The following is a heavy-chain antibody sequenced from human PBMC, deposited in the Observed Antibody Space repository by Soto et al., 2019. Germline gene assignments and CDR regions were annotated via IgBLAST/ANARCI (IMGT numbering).Heavy chain of an antibody. CDR2: IYSSGST. V-gene: IGHV4-59*12. J-gene: IGHJ6*02. CDR1: GGSINIYY. Sequence: PSETLSLTCTVSGGSINIYYWSWIRQAPGKGLEWIGYIYSSGSTNYNPSLKSRVTISIDTSKSQFSLALISVTAADTAVYYCARSPGYYYYYAMDVWGQGTTVTVSS. CDR3: ARSPGYYYYYAMDV.